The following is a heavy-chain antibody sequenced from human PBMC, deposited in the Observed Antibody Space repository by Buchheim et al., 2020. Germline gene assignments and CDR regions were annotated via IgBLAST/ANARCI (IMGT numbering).Heavy chain of an antibody. V-gene: IGHV4-34*01. Sequence: QVQLQQWGAGLLKPSETLSLTCAVYGGSFSGYYWSWIRQPPGKGLEWIGEINHSGSTNYNPSLKSRVTISVDTSKNQFSLKLSSVTDADTAVYYCARLRYYYDSSGYPYYYYYYGMDVWGQGTT. J-gene: IGHJ6*02. D-gene: IGHD3-22*01. CDR3: ARLRYYYDSSGYPYYYYYYGMDV. CDR2: INHSGST. CDR1: GGSFSGYY.